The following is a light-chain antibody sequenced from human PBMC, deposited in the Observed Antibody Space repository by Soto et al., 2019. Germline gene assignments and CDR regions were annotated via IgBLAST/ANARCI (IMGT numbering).Light chain of an antibody. Sequence: EIKLTQSQSSLSASGGDRVTITCRPSQGDRAFLLWYQQRQGTAPKLLIYTASNLLSGVPSRFSGSGSGTNFILTISSLQPEDFATYYCQQSYKTPHTFGQGTKLETK. CDR2: TAS. CDR1: QGDRAF. CDR3: QQSYKTPHT. J-gene: IGKJ2*01. V-gene: IGKV1-39*01.